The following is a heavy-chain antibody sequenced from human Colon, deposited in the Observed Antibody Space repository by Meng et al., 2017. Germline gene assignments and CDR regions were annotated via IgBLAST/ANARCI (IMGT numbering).Heavy chain of an antibody. CDR2: INHSGRT. CDR1: GGSFSGYY. V-gene: IGHV4-34*01. J-gene: IGHJ4*02. D-gene: IGHD1-7*01. Sequence: QVQLQRWGAGLLKPSATPSLTCAVYGGSFSGYYWNWIRQSPGKGLEWIGQINHSGRTIYNPSLKSRVRISLDKSNNQFSLTLTSVTAADTAVYYCARERVRELGLFDSWGQGILVTVSS. CDR3: ARERVRELGLFDS.